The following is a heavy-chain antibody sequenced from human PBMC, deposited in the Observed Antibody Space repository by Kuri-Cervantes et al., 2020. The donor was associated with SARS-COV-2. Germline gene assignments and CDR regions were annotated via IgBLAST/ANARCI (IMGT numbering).Heavy chain of an antibody. CDR2: IYHSGST. J-gene: IGHJ4*02. CDR3: AREGLGTIFGVETYDY. Sequence: SETLSLTCAVSGYSISSGYYWGWIRQPPGKGLEWIGSIYHSGSTYYNPSLKSRVTISVDTSKNQFSLKLSSVTAADTAVYYCAREGLGTIFGVETYDYWGQGTLVTVSS. V-gene: IGHV4-38-2*02. CDR1: GYSISSGYY. D-gene: IGHD3-3*01.